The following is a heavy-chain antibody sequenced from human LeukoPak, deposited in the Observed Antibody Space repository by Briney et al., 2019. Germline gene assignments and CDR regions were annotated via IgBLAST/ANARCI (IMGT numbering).Heavy chain of an antibody. D-gene: IGHD4-11*01. CDR3: ATMTTVIDFHYYYGMAV. J-gene: IGHJ6*02. V-gene: IGHV3-48*03. CDR1: GFTFSSYE. Sequence: GGSLRLSCVASGFTFSSYEMNWVRQAPGKGLEWVSYISSSSNAIYYADSVKGRFTISRDNAKNSLYLQMSSLRAEDTGVYYCATMTTVIDFHYYYGMAVWGQGTTVTVSS. CDR2: ISSSSNAI.